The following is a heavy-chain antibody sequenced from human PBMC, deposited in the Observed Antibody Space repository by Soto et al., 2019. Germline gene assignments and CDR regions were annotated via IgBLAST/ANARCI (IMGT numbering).Heavy chain of an antibody. V-gene: IGHV4-34*01. Sequence: PSETLSLTCAVYGGSFSGYYWSWIRQPPGKGLEWIGEINHSGSTNYNPSLKSRVTISVDTSKNQFSLKLSSVTAADTAVYYCARPDNWNDGMDVWGQGTTVTVSS. CDR3: ARPDNWNDGMDV. D-gene: IGHD1-20*01. CDR1: GGSFSGYY. J-gene: IGHJ6*02. CDR2: INHSGST.